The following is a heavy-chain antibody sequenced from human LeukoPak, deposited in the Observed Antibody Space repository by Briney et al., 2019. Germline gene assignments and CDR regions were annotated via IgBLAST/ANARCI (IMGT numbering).Heavy chain of an antibody. V-gene: IGHV3-30-3*01. CDR2: ISYDGSNK. CDR3: AREHNTYYDFWSGYSYGMDV. Sequence: GGSLRLSCAASGFTFSSYAMHWVRQAPGKGLEWVAVISYDGSNKYYADSVKGRFTISRDISKNALYLQMNSLRAEDTAVYYCAREHNTYYDFWSGYSYGMDVWGQGTTVTVSS. CDR1: GFTFSSYA. J-gene: IGHJ6*02. D-gene: IGHD3-3*01.